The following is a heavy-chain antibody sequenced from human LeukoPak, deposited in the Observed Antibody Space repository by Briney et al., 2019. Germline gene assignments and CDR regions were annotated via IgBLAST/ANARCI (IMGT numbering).Heavy chain of an antibody. CDR3: ARGGAARLHFQN. J-gene: IGHJ1*01. Sequence: PSETLTLTCTVSGGSISTYYWNWIRQPPGKGLEWIGYIYHSGSTNYNPSLQSRVTISVDTSKNQFSLNLNSVTAADTAVYYCARGGAARLHFQNWGQGTLVTVSS. CDR2: IYHSGST. CDR1: GGSISTYY. D-gene: IGHD6-6*01. V-gene: IGHV4-59*01.